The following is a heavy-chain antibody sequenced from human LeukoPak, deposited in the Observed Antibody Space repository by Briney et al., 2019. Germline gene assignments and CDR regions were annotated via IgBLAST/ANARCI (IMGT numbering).Heavy chain of an antibody. V-gene: IGHV1-8*01. CDR3: ARAGLRSSSWYLNWFDP. Sequence: ASVKVSCKASGYTFTSYDINWVRQATGQGLEWMGWMNPNSGNTGYAQKFQGRVTMTRVTSISTAYMELSSLRSEDTAVYYCARAGLRSSSWYLNWFDPWGQGTLVTVSS. CDR1: GYTFTSYD. D-gene: IGHD6-13*01. J-gene: IGHJ5*02. CDR2: MNPNSGNT.